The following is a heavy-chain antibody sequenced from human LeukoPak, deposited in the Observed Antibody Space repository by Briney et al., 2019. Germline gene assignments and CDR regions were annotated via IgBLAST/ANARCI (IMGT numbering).Heavy chain of an antibody. J-gene: IGHJ5*02. CDR1: GFTFSSYA. CDR3: AKDPRGIVVVPAAFNWFDP. Sequence: GGSLRLSCAASGFTFSSYAMSWVRPAPGKGLEWVSAISGSGGSTYYADSVKGRFTISRDNSKNTLYLQMNSLRAEDTAVYYCAKDPRGIVVVPAAFNWFDPWGQGTLVTVSS. CDR2: ISGSGGST. D-gene: IGHD2-2*01. V-gene: IGHV3-23*01.